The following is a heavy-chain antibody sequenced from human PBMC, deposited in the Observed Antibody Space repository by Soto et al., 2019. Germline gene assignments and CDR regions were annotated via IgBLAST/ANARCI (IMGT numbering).Heavy chain of an antibody. CDR1: GGSISSGGYY. CDR3: ASASLYGSSTSCYGSDPMTTVPTFAY. CDR2: IYYSGST. D-gene: IGHD2-2*01. Sequence: QGQLQESGPGLVKPSQTLSLTCTFSGGSISSGGYYWSWIRQHPGKGLEWMGYIYYSGSTNYNPSLKCRATVTGETSKTKFSLKLSSVTAVGTVVYDCASASLYGSSTSCYGSDPMTTVPTFAYWGQGTLVTVSS. J-gene: IGHJ4*02. V-gene: IGHV4-31*03.